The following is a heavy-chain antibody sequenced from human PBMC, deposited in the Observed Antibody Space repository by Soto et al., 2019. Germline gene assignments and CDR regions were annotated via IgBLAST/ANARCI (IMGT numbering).Heavy chain of an antibody. V-gene: IGHV3-23*01. CDR3: AKSAMFRGGGWFDP. D-gene: IGHD3-10*01. J-gene: IGHJ5*02. CDR1: RFTFSTYA. Sequence: EVQLLESGGGLVQAGGSLRLSCAASRFTFSTYAMSWVRQAPGKWLEWVSDISGSGSNTYYADSVKGRFTISRDNSTNTLSLQMNSLRAEDTAVYYCAKSAMFRGGGWFDPWGQGTLVTVSS. CDR2: ISGSGSNT.